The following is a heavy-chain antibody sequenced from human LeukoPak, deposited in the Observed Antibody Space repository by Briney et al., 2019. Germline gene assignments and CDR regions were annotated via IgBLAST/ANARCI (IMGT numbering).Heavy chain of an antibody. CDR3: ARRGGITRYWFDP. V-gene: IGHV4-30-4*07. D-gene: IGHD1-14*01. Sequence: PSETLSLTCAVSGGSISSGGYSWSWIRQPPGTGLEWIGYIYYSGSTYYNPSLKSRVTISVDTSKNQFSLKLSSVTAADTAVYYCARRGGITRYWFDPWGQGTLVTVSS. CDR1: GGSISSGGYS. J-gene: IGHJ5*02. CDR2: IYYSGST.